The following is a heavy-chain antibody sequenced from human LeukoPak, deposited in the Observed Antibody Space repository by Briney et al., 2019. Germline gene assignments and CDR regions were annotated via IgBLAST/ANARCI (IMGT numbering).Heavy chain of an antibody. CDR2: IYYSMST. J-gene: IGHJ4*02. CDR3: ARHRITRDVATGDYFDS. D-gene: IGHD5-24*01. CDR1: GDSISSGPSY. V-gene: IGHV4-39*01. Sequence: SETLSLTCTVSGDSISSGPSYWGWIRQPPGKGLEWIGTIYYSMSTYYNPSLKSRVAISVDTSKNQFSLKLRSVTAADTAVFYCARHRITRDVATGDYFDSWGQGTLVTVSS.